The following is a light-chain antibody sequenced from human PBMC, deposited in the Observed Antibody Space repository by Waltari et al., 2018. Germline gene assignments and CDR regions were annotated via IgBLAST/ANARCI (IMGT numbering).Light chain of an antibody. Sequence: DIQMTQSPSSLSPSVGDRVTITCRASQGIGIYLPWFQQQPWKAPTSLVYAASSLQGGVPSKFSASGSGTDVTLTISSLQPEDSATYYCQQYYSYPVTFGPGTKVEIK. CDR3: QQYYSYPVT. V-gene: IGKV1-16*02. CDR1: QGIGIY. CDR2: AAS. J-gene: IGKJ3*01.